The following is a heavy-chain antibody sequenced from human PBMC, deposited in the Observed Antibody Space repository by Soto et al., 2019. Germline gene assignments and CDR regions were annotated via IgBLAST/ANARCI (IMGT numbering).Heavy chain of an antibody. CDR1: GFTFSNYG. D-gene: IGHD3-10*01. J-gene: IGHJ6*02. V-gene: IGHV3-33*01. CDR3: ARDDEYSGNGMDV. Sequence: QVQLVESGGGVVQPGRSLRLSCAASGFTFSNYGMHWVRQAPGKGLEWVAVILNDGSNRYHADSVKDRFTFSRDNSKNMLYLQMNSLRAEDTAVYYCARDDEYSGNGMDVWGQGTTVTVS. CDR2: ILNDGSNR.